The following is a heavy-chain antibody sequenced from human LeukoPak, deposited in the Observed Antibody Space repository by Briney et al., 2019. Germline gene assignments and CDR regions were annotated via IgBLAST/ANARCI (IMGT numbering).Heavy chain of an antibody. J-gene: IGHJ6*03. CDR1: GGSISRYY. CDR2: IYYSGST. V-gene: IGHV4-39*01. Sequence: SETLSLTCTVSGGSISRYYWGWIRQPPGKGLEWIGSIYYSGSTYYNPSLKSRVTISVDTSKNQFSLKLSSVTAADTAVYYCARVYGSGSYYNGYYYYYMDVWGKGTTVTISS. CDR3: ARVYGSGSYYNGYYYYYMDV. D-gene: IGHD3-10*01.